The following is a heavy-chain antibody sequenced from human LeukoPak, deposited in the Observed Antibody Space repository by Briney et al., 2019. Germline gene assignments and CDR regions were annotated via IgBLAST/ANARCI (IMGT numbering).Heavy chain of an antibody. J-gene: IGHJ3*02. CDR1: GGSISSYY. CDR3: ARTPTRAFDI. Sequence: PETLSLTCTVSGGSISSYYWSWIRQPPGKGLEWIGYIYYSGSTNYNPSLKSRVTISVDTSKNQFSLKLSSVTAADTAVYYCARTPTRAFDIWGQGTMVTVSS. D-gene: IGHD5-12*01. CDR2: IYYSGST. V-gene: IGHV4-59*01.